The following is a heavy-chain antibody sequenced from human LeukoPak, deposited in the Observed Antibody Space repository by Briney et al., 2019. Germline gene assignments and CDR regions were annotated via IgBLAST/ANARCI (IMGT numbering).Heavy chain of an antibody. V-gene: IGHV4-4*02. CDR1: GGSISSSNW. D-gene: IGHD5-12*01. CDR3: ARDGSPTSGYSGYDYRWFDP. CDR2: IYHSGST. Sequence: SGTLSLTCAVSGGSISSSNWWSWVRQPPGKGLEWIGEIYHSGSTNYNPSLKSRVTISVDKSKNQFSLKLSSVTAADTAVYYCARDGSPTSGYSGYDYRWFDPWGQGTLVTVSS. J-gene: IGHJ5*02.